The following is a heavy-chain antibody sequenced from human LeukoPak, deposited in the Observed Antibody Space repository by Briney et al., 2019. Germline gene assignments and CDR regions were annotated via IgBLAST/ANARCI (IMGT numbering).Heavy chain of an antibody. D-gene: IGHD1-26*01. CDR3: ARDPYSGGYGAYYYYYMDL. V-gene: IGHV1-18*01. CDR2: ISAYNGNT. CDR1: GYTFTSYG. J-gene: IGHJ6*03. Sequence: ASVKVSCKASGYTFTSYGISWVRQAPGQGLEWMGWISAYNGNTNYAQKLQGRVTMTTDTSTSTAYMELRSLRVEDTAVYYCARDPYSGGYGAYYYYYMDLWGKGTTVTISS.